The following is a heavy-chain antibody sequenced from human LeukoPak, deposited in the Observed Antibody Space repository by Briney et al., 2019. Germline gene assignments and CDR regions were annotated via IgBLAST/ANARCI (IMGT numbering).Heavy chain of an antibody. V-gene: IGHV4-59*01. Sequence: SETLSLTCTVSGGSISIYYWSWIRQPPGKGLEWIGYIFYSGSPNYNPSLKSRVTISVDTSKNQCSLKLSSGTAADTAVYYCARAMGRGGLNWFDPWGQRTLVTVSS. CDR1: GGSISIYY. J-gene: IGHJ5*02. CDR2: IFYSGSP. CDR3: ARAMGRGGLNWFDP. D-gene: IGHD3-10*01.